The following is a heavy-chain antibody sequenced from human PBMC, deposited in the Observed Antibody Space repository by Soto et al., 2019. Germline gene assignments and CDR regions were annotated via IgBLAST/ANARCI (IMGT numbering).Heavy chain of an antibody. J-gene: IGHJ5*02. CDR1: GFTFSSRW. D-gene: IGHD1-26*01. V-gene: IGHV3-7*01. Sequence: GGSLRLSCAASGFTFSSRWMVWVRQAPGKGPEWVANIKEDGSEKYYAASVKGRFTISRDNAKNSLYLQMNSLRVEDTAVYYCARDQSYSLIDPWGQGTLVTVSS. CDR3: ARDQSYSLIDP. CDR2: IKEDGSEK.